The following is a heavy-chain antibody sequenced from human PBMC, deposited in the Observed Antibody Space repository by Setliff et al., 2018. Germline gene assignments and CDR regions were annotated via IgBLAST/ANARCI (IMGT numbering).Heavy chain of an antibody. V-gene: IGHV4-59*12. Sequence: SETLSLTCSVSGDSISSYYWSWIRQPPGKGLEWIGYIHYSGTTNYNPSLKSRVTLSLDTAKNQFSLELRAVTAADTALYYCARENGYCSGGACYFMFDYWGQGTLVTVSS. D-gene: IGHD2-15*01. CDR2: IHYSGTT. CDR1: GDSISSYY. CDR3: ARENGYCSGGACYFMFDY. J-gene: IGHJ4*02.